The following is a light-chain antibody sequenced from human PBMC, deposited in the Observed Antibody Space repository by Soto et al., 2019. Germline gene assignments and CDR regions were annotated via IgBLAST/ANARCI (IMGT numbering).Light chain of an antibody. Sequence: EIVMTQSPATLXXSXGXXXXXSCSSSQSISSNLAWYQQKPGQAPRLLMFRTSSRATGFPARFSGSGSGTEFNLTISSLQSEDFGVYYCQQYNNWPRATFGGGTKVDI. CDR3: QQYNNWPRAT. CDR1: QSISSN. CDR2: RTS. V-gene: IGKV3-15*01. J-gene: IGKJ4*01.